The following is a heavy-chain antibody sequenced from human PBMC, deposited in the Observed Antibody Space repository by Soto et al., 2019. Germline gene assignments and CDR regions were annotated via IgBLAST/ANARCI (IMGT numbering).Heavy chain of an antibody. CDR3: TTGRGMMTFGGLIENHYYYYMDF. Sequence: EVQLVESGGGLVKPGESLRLSCVASGFTFSSAWMSWVRQTPGKGLEWVGRIKSISDGGTTDYAAPVNGRFTISRDDSKKSLYLQMDSLKTDDAAVYYCTTGRGMMTFGGLIENHYYYYMDFWGKGTTVTVSS. V-gene: IGHV3-15*01. CDR2: IKSISDGGTT. CDR1: GFTFSSAW. J-gene: IGHJ6*03. D-gene: IGHD3-16*02.